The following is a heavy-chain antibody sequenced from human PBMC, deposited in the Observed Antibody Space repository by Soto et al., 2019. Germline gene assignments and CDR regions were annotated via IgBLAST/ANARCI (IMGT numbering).Heavy chain of an antibody. CDR1: GGSISSYY. Sequence: SETLSLTCTVSGGSISSYYWSWIRQPPGKGLEWIGYIYYSGSTNYNPSLKSRVTISVDTSKNQFSLKLSSVTAADTAVYYCERNYGYAFDIWGQGTMVTVSS. CDR3: ERNYGYAFDI. D-gene: IGHD4-17*01. J-gene: IGHJ3*02. CDR2: IYYSGST. V-gene: IGHV4-59*08.